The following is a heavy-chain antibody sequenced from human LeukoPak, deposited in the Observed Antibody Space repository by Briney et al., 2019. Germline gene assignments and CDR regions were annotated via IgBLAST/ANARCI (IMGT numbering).Heavy chain of an antibody. V-gene: IGHV3-49*04. D-gene: IGHD6-19*01. CDR3: TRDLVSGDSSGWYYFDY. J-gene: IGHJ4*02. Sequence: PGESLRLSCTASGFTFGDYAMSWVRQAPGKGLEWVGFIRSKAYGGTTEYAASVKGRFTISRDDSKSIAYLQMNSLKTEDTAVYYCTRDLVSGDSSGWYYFDYWGQGTLVTVSS. CDR1: GFTFGDYA. CDR2: IRSKAYGGTT.